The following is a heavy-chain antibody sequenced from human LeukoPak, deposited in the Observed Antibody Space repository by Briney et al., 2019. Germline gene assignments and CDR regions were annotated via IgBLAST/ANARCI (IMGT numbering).Heavy chain of an antibody. Sequence: GASVKVSCKASGFTFTSSAVQWVRQARGQRLEWIGWIVVGSGNTNYAQKFQERVTIIRDMCTSTAYMELSSLRSEDTAVYYCASTEDYYDSSGYYYFDYWGQGTLVTVSS. J-gene: IGHJ4*02. D-gene: IGHD3-22*01. CDR3: ASTEDYYDSSGYYYFDY. CDR2: IVVGSGNT. V-gene: IGHV1-58*01. CDR1: GFTFTSSA.